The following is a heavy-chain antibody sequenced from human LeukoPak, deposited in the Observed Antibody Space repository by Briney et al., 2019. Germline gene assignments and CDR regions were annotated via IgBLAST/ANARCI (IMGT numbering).Heavy chain of an antibody. CDR2: ISYDGSNK. D-gene: IGHD2-15*01. CDR1: GFTFSSYA. CDR3: ARAPHPYCSGGNCIYFDY. V-gene: IGHV3-30*04. Sequence: PGGSLRLSCAASGFTFSSYAMHWVRQAPGKGLEWVAVISYDGSNKYYADSVKGRFTLSRDNAKKSLHLQMNSLRAEDTAVYYCARAPHPYCSGGNCIYFDYWGQGTLVTVSS. J-gene: IGHJ4*02.